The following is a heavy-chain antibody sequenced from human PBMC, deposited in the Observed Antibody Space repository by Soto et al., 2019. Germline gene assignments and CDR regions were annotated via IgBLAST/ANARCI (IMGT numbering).Heavy chain of an antibody. D-gene: IGHD4-4*01. V-gene: IGHV1-69*12. J-gene: IGHJ6*02. Sequence: QVQLVQSGAEMKEPGSSVKVSCNTSGGTFSSSAISWRRQAPGQGLEWMGGIIPLFRTQDYAQKCQGRDTIAADEYTRTAYRELSSLRSEDTAVYYCAGDNDRLQIGGNYYYILDVWGQGTTINVSS. CDR2: IIPLFRTQ. CDR1: GGTFSSSA. CDR3: AGDNDRLQIGGNYYYILDV.